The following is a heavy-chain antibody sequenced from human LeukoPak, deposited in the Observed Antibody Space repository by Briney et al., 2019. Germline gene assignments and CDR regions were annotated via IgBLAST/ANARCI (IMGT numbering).Heavy chain of an antibody. D-gene: IGHD6-13*01. CDR3: ARRAPTLRNIRQQLGKPFDY. CDR1: GGSISSYY. Sequence: SETLSLTCTVSGGSISSYYWSWIREPPGKGLEWIGYIYYSGSTNYNPSLKSRVTISVDTSKNQFSLKLSSVTAADTAVYYCARRAPTLRNIRQQLGKPFDYWGQGTLVTVSS. V-gene: IGHV4-59*01. CDR2: IYYSGST. J-gene: IGHJ4*02.